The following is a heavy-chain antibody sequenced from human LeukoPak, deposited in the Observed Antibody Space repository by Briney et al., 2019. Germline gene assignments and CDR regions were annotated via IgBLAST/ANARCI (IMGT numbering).Heavy chain of an antibody. CDR2: IHRDGRT. CDR3: GKTDIWFNPIDY. Sequence: SETLSLTCAVSGVSISSTEWWIWVRQSPGQGLAWIGEIHRDGRTRYSPSLTSRVSMSIDYSKNQFSLKVRSVTAADTAIYYCGKTDIWFNPIDYWGPRSLVIVSS. CDR1: GVSISSTEW. V-gene: IGHV4-4*02. D-gene: IGHD3-9*01. J-gene: IGHJ4*02.